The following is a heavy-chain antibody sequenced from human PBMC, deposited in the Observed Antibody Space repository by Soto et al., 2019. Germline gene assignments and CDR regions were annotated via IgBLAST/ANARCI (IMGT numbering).Heavy chain of an antibody. D-gene: IGHD2-21*01. CDR1: GGSISSGDYY. CDR2: IYYSGST. J-gene: IGHJ1*01. V-gene: IGHV4-30-4*01. Sequence: KTSETLSLTCTVSGGSISSGDYYWSWIRQPPGKGLEWIGYIYYSGSTYYNPSLKSRVTISVDTSKNQFSLKLSSVTATDTAVYYCASELRGPKYFQHWGQGTLVT. CDR3: ASELRGPKYFQH.